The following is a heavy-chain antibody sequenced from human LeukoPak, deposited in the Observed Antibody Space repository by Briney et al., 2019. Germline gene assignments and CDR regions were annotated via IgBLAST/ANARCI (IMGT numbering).Heavy chain of an antibody. D-gene: IGHD2-15*01. Sequence: GGSLRLSCSASRFTFSSYAMHWVRQAPGKGLEYVSAISSNGGSTYYADSVKGRFTISRDNSKNTLYLQMSSLRAEDTAVYYCVKVKYCSGGSCYGSYGMDVWGKGTTVTVSS. J-gene: IGHJ6*04. CDR3: VKVKYCSGGSCYGSYGMDV. CDR1: RFTFSSYA. V-gene: IGHV3-64D*06. CDR2: ISSNGGST.